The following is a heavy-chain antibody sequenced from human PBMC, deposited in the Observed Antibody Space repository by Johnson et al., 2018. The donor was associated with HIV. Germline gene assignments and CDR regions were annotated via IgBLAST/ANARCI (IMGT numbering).Heavy chain of an antibody. D-gene: IGHD3-16*01. CDR3: ARDGGFSGAFDI. J-gene: IGHJ3*02. Sequence: VKGEEEGGGGGEEGRGGRGGWVDFGFTFSSYAMHWVRQAPGKGLEWVAVISYDGSNKYYADSVKGRFTISRDNSKNTLYGQMNRVRAEDKAMYYCARDGGFSGAFDIWGQGTMVTVSS. V-gene: IGHV3-30*14. CDR1: GFTFSSYA. CDR2: ISYDGSNK.